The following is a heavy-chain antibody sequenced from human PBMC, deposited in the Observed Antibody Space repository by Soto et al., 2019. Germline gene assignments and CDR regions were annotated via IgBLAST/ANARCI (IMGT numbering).Heavy chain of an antibody. CDR1: GFTFSSSG. J-gene: IGHJ6*02. V-gene: IGHV3-30*18. D-gene: IGHD3-3*01. CDR3: AKDRQADFWRLPSPMDV. CDR2: ISYDGSNK. Sequence: PGGSLRLSCAASGFTFSSSGIHWVRQAPGKGLEWVAVISYDGSNKFYIDSVKGRFTVSRDNSKNTLYLQMSSLRAEDTAVYYCAKDRQADFWRLPSPMDVWGQGTTVTAP.